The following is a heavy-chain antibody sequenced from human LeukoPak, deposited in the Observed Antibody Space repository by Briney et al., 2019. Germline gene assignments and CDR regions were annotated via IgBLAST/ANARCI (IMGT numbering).Heavy chain of an antibody. CDR2: ISGNGGST. J-gene: IGHJ4*02. Sequence: GGSLRLSCAASGLTFSSYAMSWVRQALGKGLEWVSIISGNGGSTHYADSVKGRFTISRDNSKNTVFLQMNSLRAEDTAVYYCAKGHGEYCDGHCSSRVLDYWGQGTLVTVSS. V-gene: IGHV3-23*01. D-gene: IGHD2-21*01. CDR1: GLTFSSYA. CDR3: AKGHGEYCDGHCSSRVLDY.